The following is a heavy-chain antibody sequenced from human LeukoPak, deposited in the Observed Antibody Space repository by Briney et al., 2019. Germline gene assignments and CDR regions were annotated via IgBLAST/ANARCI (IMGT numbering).Heavy chain of an antibody. D-gene: IGHD5-18*01. J-gene: IGHJ4*02. V-gene: IGHV3-53*01. CDR3: ARDQVDTGH. Sequence: GGSLRLSCAASGFTVSNNYMSWVRQAPGKRLEWVSVIFSGGNTSYTDSVLGRFTISRANSKDTLYLQMNSLRIEDTAVYYCARDQVDTGHWGQGALVTVSS. CDR2: IFSGGNT. CDR1: GFTVSNNY.